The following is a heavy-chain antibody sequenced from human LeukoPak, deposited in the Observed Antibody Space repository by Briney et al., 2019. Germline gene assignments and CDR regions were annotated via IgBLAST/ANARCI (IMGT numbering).Heavy chain of an antibody. D-gene: IGHD3-22*01. CDR2: INPNSGGT. V-gene: IGHV1-2*02. CDR3: AIRRNYYDSSGYYYVSHPFDY. J-gene: IGHJ4*02. Sequence: ASVKVSCKASGYTFTGYYMHWVRQAPGQGLEWMGWINPNSGGTNYAQKFQGRVTMTRDTSISTAYMELSRLRSDDTAVYHCAIRRNYYDSSGYYYVSHPFDYWGQGTLVTVSS. CDR1: GYTFTGYY.